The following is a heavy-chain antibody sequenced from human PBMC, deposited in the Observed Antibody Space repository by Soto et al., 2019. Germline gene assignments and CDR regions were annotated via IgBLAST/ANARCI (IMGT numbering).Heavy chain of an antibody. CDR3: AREVRGSDYPVDY. Sequence: EVQLVESGGGLVQPGGSLRLSCAASGFTFNSYWMHWVRQAPGKGLVWVSRINSDGSTTRYADSVRGRFTISRDNAKKKLYLEMNSLRAEDTAVYYCAREVRGSDYPVDYWGQGTLVTVSS. J-gene: IGHJ4*02. V-gene: IGHV3-74*01. D-gene: IGHD4-17*01. CDR2: INSDGSTT. CDR1: GFTFNSYW.